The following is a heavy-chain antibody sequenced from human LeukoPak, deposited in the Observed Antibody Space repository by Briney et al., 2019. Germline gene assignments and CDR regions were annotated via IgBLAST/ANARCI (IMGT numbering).Heavy chain of an antibody. CDR1: GYTFTSYY. CDR2: INPSGGST. J-gene: IGHJ4*02. CDR3: ARDGVGDYGDSNLGY. D-gene: IGHD4-17*01. V-gene: IGHV1-46*01. Sequence: ASVKVSCKASGYTFTSYYMHWVRQAPGQGLEWMGIINPSGGSTSYAQKFQGRVTMTRDTSTSTVYMELSSLRSEDTAVYYCARDGVGDYGDSNLGYWGQGTLATVSS.